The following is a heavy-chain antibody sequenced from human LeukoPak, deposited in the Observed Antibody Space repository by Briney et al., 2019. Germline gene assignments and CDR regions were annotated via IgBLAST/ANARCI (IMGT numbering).Heavy chain of an antibody. V-gene: IGHV3-30*02. D-gene: IGHD1-26*01. Sequence: PGGSLRLSCAASGFTVSSNYMSWVRQAPGKGLEWVAFIRYDGSDKYYADSVKRRFTISRDNSKNKVYLQMNSLRAEDTAVYYCAKDAWEVGATSEIDYWGQGTLVTVSS. CDR1: GFTVSSNY. CDR2: IRYDGSDK. J-gene: IGHJ4*02. CDR3: AKDAWEVGATSEIDY.